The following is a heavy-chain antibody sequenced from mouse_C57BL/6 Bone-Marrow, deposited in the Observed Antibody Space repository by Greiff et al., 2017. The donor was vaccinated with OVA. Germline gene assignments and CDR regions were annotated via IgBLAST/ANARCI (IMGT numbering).Heavy chain of an antibody. CDR1: GYTFTSYW. V-gene: IGHV1-52*01. J-gene: IGHJ3*01. Sequence: QVQLQQPGAELVRPGSSVKLSCKASGYTFTSYWMHWVKQRPIQGLEWIGNIDPSDSETHYNQKFKDKATLTVDKSSSTAYMQLSSLTSEDSAVYYCARGIYDGYYGFAYWGQGTLVTVSA. D-gene: IGHD2-3*01. CDR3: ARGIYDGYYGFAY. CDR2: IDPSDSET.